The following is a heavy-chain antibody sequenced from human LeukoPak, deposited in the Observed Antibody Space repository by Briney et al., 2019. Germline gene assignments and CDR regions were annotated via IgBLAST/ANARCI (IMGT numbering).Heavy chain of an antibody. V-gene: IGHV4-59*01. CDR2: IYYSGST. J-gene: IGHJ4*02. CDR3: ARAGIVGATIPFDY. D-gene: IGHD1-26*01. CDR1: GGSISSYY. Sequence: SETLSLTCTVSGGSISSYYWSWIRQPPGKGLEWIGYIYYSGSTNYNPSLKSRVTISVDTSKNQFSLKLSSVTAADTAVYYCARAGIVGATIPFDYWGQGTLVTVSS.